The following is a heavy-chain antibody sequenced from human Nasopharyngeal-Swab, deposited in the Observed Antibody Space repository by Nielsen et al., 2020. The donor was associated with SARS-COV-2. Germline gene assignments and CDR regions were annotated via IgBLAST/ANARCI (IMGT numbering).Heavy chain of an antibody. CDR1: GGSFSGYY. J-gene: IGHJ4*02. CDR3: ARGLYSSSRYAAFYDY. CDR2: INHSGST. D-gene: IGHD6-13*01. Sequence: SETLSLTCAVYGGSFSGYYWSWIRQPPGKGLEWIGEINHSGSTNYNPSLKSRVTISVDTSKNQFSLKLSSVTAADTTVYCCARGLYSSSRYAAFYDYWGQGTLVTVSS. V-gene: IGHV4-34*01.